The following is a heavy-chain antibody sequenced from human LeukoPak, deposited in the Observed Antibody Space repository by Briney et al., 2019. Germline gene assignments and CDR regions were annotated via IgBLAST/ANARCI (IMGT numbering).Heavy chain of an antibody. D-gene: IGHD6-19*01. J-gene: IGHJ4*02. CDR3: VRDDRGIAVGSRDH. Sequence: QPGGSLLLSCAAAGFIFSNHWMRWGRPAGGKGEERVATINRDGTEKQYVDSVKSRFTISRDNGKNSLYLQMSSLRAEDTAVYYCVRDDRGIAVGSRDHGAQGSLVTVSS. CDR2: INRDGTEK. CDR1: GFIFSNHW. V-gene: IGHV3-7*03.